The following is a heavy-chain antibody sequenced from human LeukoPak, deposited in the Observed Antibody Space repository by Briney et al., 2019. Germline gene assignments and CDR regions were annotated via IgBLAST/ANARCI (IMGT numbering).Heavy chain of an antibody. Sequence: SETLSLTCTVSGYSISSGYYWGWIRQPPGKGLEWIGRIYHSGSTYYNPSLKGRVTISVDTSKNQFSLKLNSVTAADTAVYYCARSDNSDALDAFDIWGQGTVVTVSS. CDR3: ARSDNSDALDAFDI. D-gene: IGHD3-22*01. CDR2: IYHSGST. V-gene: IGHV4-38-2*02. CDR1: GYSISSGYY. J-gene: IGHJ3*02.